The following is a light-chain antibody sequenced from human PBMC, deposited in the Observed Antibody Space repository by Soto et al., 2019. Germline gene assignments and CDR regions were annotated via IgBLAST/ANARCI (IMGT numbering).Light chain of an antibody. J-gene: IGKJ2*01. V-gene: IGKV3-11*01. Sequence: EIVLTQSPATLSLSPGERATLSCRASQSVSSYLAWYQQKPGQAPRLLIYDASNRATGIPARFSGSGSGTDFTLTSSRLEHEDAAVYYWQQSSNWPPTFGQGTKLEIK. CDR2: DAS. CDR1: QSVSSY. CDR3: QQSSNWPPT.